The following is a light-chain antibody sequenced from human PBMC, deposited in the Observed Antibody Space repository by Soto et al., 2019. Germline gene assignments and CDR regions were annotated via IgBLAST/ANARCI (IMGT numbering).Light chain of an antibody. Sequence: SVLSHPGSMSWSPGHSITISCTGSSSDIGNYKYVSWYQQHPGKAPKLIIYEVSNRPSGVSLRFSGSKSANTASLTLSGLQAEEEAQYYCASFSNSNFVFGSGTKVTVL. CDR1: SSDIGNYKY. CDR2: EVS. CDR3: ASFSNSNFV. J-gene: IGLJ1*01. V-gene: IGLV2-14*01.